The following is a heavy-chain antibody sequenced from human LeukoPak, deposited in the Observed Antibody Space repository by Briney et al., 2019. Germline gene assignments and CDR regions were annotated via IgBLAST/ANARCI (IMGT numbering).Heavy chain of an antibody. CDR3: DSTAFDY. CDR1: GFSFSTYA. CDR2: ISSSSSYI. Sequence: GGSLRLSCAASGFSFSTYATSWVRQAPGKGLGWVSSISSSSSYIYYADSVKGRFTISRDNAKNSLYLQMNSLRAEDTAVYYCDSTAFDYWGQGTLVTVSS. J-gene: IGHJ4*02. V-gene: IGHV3-21*01. D-gene: IGHD4-17*01.